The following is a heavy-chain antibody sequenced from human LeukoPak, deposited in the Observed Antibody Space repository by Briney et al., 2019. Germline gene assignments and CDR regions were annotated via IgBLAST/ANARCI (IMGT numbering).Heavy chain of an antibody. J-gene: IGHJ4*02. V-gene: IGHV1-2*02. Sequence: ASVNVSCKASGYSSSDYYIQWVRQVPGQGPEWMGWVNPDSGGSICAQRFQGRVTLTRDTSINTAYLELTSLKSDDTALYFCARVSWTTGGLGYWGQGTLVTVSS. CDR1: GYSSSDYY. D-gene: IGHD4-11*01. CDR2: VNPDSGGS. CDR3: ARVSWTTGGLGY.